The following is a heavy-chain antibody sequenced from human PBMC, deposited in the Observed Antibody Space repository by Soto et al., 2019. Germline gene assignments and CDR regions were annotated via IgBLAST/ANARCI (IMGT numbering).Heavy chain of an antibody. CDR2: IWYDGNNK. V-gene: IGHV3-33*01. Sequence: GGALRVSCAASGFTFINYGMHWVRQAPGKGLEWVAVIWYDGNNKYYADSVKGRFTISRDNSNNTLYVQMTSLRAEDTAVYYCARGLHSLFDYWGQGTLVTVSS. CDR1: GFTFINYG. J-gene: IGHJ4*02. CDR3: ARGLHSLFDY. D-gene: IGHD2-15*01.